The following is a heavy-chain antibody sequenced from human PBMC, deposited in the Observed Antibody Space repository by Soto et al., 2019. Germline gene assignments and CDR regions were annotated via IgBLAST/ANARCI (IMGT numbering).Heavy chain of an antibody. Sequence: PSETLSLTCTVSGGSISSYYWSWIRQPPGKGLEWIGYIYYSGSTNYNPSLKSRVTISVDTSKNQFSLKLSSVTAADTAVYYCARAITWYILDYWGQGTLVTVSS. CDR2: IYYSGST. CDR3: ARAITWYILDY. CDR1: GGSISSYY. J-gene: IGHJ4*02. D-gene: IGHD1-20*01. V-gene: IGHV4-59*01.